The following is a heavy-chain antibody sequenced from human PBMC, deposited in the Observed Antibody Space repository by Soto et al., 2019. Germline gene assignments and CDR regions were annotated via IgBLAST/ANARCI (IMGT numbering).Heavy chain of an antibody. CDR2: IYYSGST. J-gene: IGHJ5*02. Sequence: QVQLQESGPGLVKPSQTLSLTCTVSGGSISSGDYYWSWIRQPPGKGLEWIGYIYYSGSTFYNPSLKNRVTISLDTSKIQFSLKLSSVTAADTAVYYCVREGGDNWFVPGAREPWSPSPQ. D-gene: IGHD3-16*01. CDR3: VREGGDNWFVP. CDR1: GGSISSGDYY. V-gene: IGHV4-30-4*01.